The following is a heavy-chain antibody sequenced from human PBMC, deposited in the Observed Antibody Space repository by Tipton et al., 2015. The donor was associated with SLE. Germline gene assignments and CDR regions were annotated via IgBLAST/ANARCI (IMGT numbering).Heavy chain of an antibody. J-gene: IGHJ4*02. V-gene: IGHV3-33*01. CDR2: IWYDGSQK. D-gene: IGHD1-1*01. Sequence: SGVTSSRHGFHWVRQAPGKGLEWVAVIWYDGSQKYYGDSVKGRFTISRDDPRKMVYLQMNSLRVEDTAVYYCTRDVGSHWHDFDYWGQGTLVTVSS. CDR1: GVTSSRHG. CDR3: TRDVGSHWHDFDY.